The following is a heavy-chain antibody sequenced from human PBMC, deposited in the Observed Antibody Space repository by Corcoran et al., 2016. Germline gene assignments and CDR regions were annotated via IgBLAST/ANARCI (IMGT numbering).Heavy chain of an antibody. J-gene: IGHJ6*02. V-gene: IGHV4-59*01. D-gene: IGHD3-22*01. CDR1: GGSISSYY. Sequence: QVQLQESGPGLVKPSETLSLTCTVSGGSISSYYWSWIRQPPGKGLEWIGYIYYSGSTNYNPSLKSRVTISGDTSKNQFSLKLSSVTAADPAVYYCAKTQDSGYSLPGVMDVWGQGTTVTVSS. CDR2: IYYSGST. CDR3: AKTQDSGYSLPGVMDV.